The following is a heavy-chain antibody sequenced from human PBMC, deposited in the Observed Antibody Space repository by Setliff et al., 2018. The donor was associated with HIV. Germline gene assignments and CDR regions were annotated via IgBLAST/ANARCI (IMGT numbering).Heavy chain of an antibody. D-gene: IGHD3-3*01. CDR3: ARSPGVTAYYFDY. CDR1: GFTFSSYT. CDR2: ISSSSSYI. J-gene: IGHJ4*02. V-gene: IGHV3-21*01. Sequence: GESLTISCAASGFTFSSYTMNWVRQAPGKGLEWVSSISSSSSYIYYADSVQGRFTISRDNARNSLYLQMNSLRAEDTAVYYCARSPGVTAYYFDYWGQGTLVTVSS.